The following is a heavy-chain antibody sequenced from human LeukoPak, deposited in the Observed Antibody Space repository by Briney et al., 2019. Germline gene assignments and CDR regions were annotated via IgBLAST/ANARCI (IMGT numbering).Heavy chain of an antibody. V-gene: IGHV3-30*18. D-gene: IGHD6-19*01. CDR1: GFTFSSYG. J-gene: IGHJ5*02. CDR3: AKDDGVAVAGTGTFGP. CDR2: ISYDGSNK. Sequence: GGSLRLSCAASGFTFSSYGMHWVRQAPGKGLEWVAVISYDGSNKYYADSVKGRFTISRDNSKNTLYLQMNSLRAEDTAVYYCAKDDGVAVAGTGTFGPWGQGTLVTVSS.